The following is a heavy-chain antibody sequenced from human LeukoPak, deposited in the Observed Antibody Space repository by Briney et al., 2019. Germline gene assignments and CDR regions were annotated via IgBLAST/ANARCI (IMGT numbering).Heavy chain of an antibody. V-gene: IGHV1-69*01. CDR3: ARVYTVTIGGDY. Sequence: SVKVSCEASGGTFSSYGISWVRQAPGQGLEWVGGIIPIGGTADYAQTFQGRVTITADESTSTAYLELSSLRSEDTAVYYCARVYTVTIGGDYWGQGTLVTVSS. J-gene: IGHJ4*02. CDR1: GGTFSSYG. CDR2: IIPIGGTA. D-gene: IGHD4-17*01.